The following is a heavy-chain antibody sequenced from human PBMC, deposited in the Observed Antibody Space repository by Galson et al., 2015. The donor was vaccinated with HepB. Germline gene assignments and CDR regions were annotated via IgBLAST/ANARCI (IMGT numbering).Heavy chain of an antibody. CDR1: GGSISSYY. D-gene: IGHD6-19*01. J-gene: IGHJ4*02. CDR3: AITLNSGGWYEYYFDY. Sequence: SETLSLTCTVSGGSISSYYWSWIRQPPGKGLEWIGYIYYSGSTNYNPSLRSRVTISVDTSKNQFSLKLSSVTAADTAVYYCAITLNSGGWYEYYFDYWGQGTLVTVSS. CDR2: IYYSGST. V-gene: IGHV4-59*08.